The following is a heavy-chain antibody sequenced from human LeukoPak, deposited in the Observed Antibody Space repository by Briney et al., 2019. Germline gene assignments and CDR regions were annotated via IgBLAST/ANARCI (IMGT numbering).Heavy chain of an antibody. CDR3: AKDVLLWFGELLEPDY. Sequence: GRSLRPSCAASTFTFSSYEMNWVRQAPGKGLEWVSYISTSGSTIYYADSVKDRFTISRHNAKNTLYLQMNSRRAEDTAVYYCAKDVLLWFGELLEPDYWGQGTLVTVSS. V-gene: IGHV3-48*03. CDR1: TFTFSSYE. CDR2: ISTSGSTI. D-gene: IGHD3-10*01. J-gene: IGHJ4*02.